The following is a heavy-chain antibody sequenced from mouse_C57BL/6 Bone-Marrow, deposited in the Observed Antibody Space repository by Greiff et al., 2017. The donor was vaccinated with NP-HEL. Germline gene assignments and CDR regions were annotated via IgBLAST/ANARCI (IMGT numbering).Heavy chain of an antibody. Sequence: VQLQQSGAELARPGASVKLSCKASGYTFTSYGISWVKQRTGQGLEWIGEIYPRSGNTYYNEKFKGKATLTADKSSSTAYMDLRSLTSEDSAVYFCARNYGSYYFDYWGQGTTLTVSS. J-gene: IGHJ2*01. V-gene: IGHV1-81*01. CDR3: ARNYGSYYFDY. D-gene: IGHD1-1*01. CDR2: IYPRSGNT. CDR1: GYTFTSYG.